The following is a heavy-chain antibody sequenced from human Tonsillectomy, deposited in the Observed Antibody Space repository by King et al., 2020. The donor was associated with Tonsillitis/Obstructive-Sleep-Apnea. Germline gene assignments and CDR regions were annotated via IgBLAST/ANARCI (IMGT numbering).Heavy chain of an antibody. D-gene: IGHD5-12*01. CDR3: AREMSGYGLDALDI. CDR2: INHSGSS. Sequence: VQLQQWGAGLLKPSETLSLSCAVYGGSFSGYYWSWIRQPPGKGLEWIGEINHSGSSNYNPSLKSRVTISVDTSNNQFSLKLSSVTAADTADYYCAREMSGYGLDALDIWGHGTMVTVSS. CDR1: GGSFSGYY. V-gene: IGHV4-34*01. J-gene: IGHJ3*02.